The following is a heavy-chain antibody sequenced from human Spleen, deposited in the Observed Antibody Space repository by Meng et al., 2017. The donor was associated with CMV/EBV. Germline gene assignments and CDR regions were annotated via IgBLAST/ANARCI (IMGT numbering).Heavy chain of an antibody. D-gene: IGHD6-13*01. J-gene: IGHJ4*02. Sequence: VPELGPALVMLSQTLSLTCAFFGAAISSGDYYWSWIRQTPGKGLEWIGYIYYSGSTNSNPSLKSRVTITFDTSTNQFSLKLSSVTAADTAVYYCARRGSSWYFDSWGQGALVTVSS. CDR2: IYYSGST. V-gene: IGHV4-30-4*08. CDR3: ARRGSSWYFDS. CDR1: GAAISSGDYY.